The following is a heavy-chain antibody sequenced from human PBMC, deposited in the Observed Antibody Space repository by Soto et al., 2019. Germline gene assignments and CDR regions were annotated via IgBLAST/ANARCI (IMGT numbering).Heavy chain of an antibody. V-gene: IGHV1-69*01. CDR3: ASSCPTVTRPCWYSDL. CDR1: GGTFSSYA. CDR2: IIPIFGTA. Sequence: QVQLVQSGAEVKKPGSSVKVSCKASGGTFSSYAISWVRQAPGQGLEWMGGIIPIFGTANYAQQFQGRVTITADESMSTADMELSSLRSEDTAVYYCASSCPTVTRPCWYSDLWGRGTLVTVSS. J-gene: IGHJ2*01. D-gene: IGHD4-4*01.